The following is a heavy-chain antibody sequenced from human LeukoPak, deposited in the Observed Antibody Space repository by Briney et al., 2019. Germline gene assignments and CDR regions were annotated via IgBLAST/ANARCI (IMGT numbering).Heavy chain of an antibody. CDR3: AKDRAGPIVVVPAPFDY. CDR2: ISGSGGST. D-gene: IGHD2-2*01. CDR1: GFTFSSYA. Sequence: PGGSLRLSCAASGFTFSSYAMSWVRQAPGKGLEWVSAISGSGGSTYYADSVKGRFTISRDNSKNTLYLQMNSLRAEDTAVYYCAKDRAGPIVVVPAPFDYWGQGTLVTVSS. V-gene: IGHV3-23*01. J-gene: IGHJ4*02.